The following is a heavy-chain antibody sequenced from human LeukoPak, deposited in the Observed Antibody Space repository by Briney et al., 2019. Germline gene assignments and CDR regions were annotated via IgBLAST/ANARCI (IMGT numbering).Heavy chain of an antibody. CDR1: GFTFSSYG. CDR2: ISYDGSIK. Sequence: GGSLRLSCAASGFTFSSYGMHWVRQAPGKGLEWVAVISYDGSIKYYADSVKGRFTISRDNSKNTLYLQMNSLRAEDTAVYYCAKYDSSGYQDYYYYGMDVWGQGTTVTVSS. V-gene: IGHV3-30*18. J-gene: IGHJ6*02. CDR3: AKYDSSGYQDYYYYGMDV. D-gene: IGHD3-22*01.